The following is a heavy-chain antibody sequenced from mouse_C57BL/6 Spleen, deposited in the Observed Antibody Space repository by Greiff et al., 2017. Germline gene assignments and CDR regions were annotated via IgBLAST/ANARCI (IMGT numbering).Heavy chain of an antibody. Sequence: VQLQQSGAELVRPGASVTLSCKASGYTFTDYEMHWVKQTPVHGLEWIGAIDPETGGTAYNQKFKGKAILTADKSSSTAYMELRSLTSEDSAVYYCTSGGVTRGRDYWGQGTSVTVSS. D-gene: IGHD2-2*01. CDR2: IDPETGGT. CDR3: TSGGVTRGRDY. CDR1: GYTFTDYE. V-gene: IGHV1-15*01. J-gene: IGHJ4*01.